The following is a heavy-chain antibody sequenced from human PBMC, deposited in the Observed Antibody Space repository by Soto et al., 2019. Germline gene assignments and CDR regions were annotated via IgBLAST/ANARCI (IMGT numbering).Heavy chain of an antibody. J-gene: IGHJ4*02. V-gene: IGHV3-23*01. CDR2: IGGSGRTT. Sequence: EVQLLESGGGLVQPGGSLRLSCAASGFTFSTYALTWVRQAPGKGLEWVSGIGGSGRTTYYADSVKGRFTISRDNSNNTLFLQMNSLRAEDTAVYYCAKSRYSDSSGDFYDYWGQGTLVTVSS. CDR1: GFTFSTYA. CDR3: AKSRYSDSSGDFYDY. D-gene: IGHD3-22*01.